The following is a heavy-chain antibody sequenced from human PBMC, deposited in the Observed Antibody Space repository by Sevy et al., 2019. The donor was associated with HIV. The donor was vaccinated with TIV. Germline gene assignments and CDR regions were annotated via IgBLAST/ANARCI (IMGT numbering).Heavy chain of an antibody. CDR1: GYTFTSYG. D-gene: IGHD4-17*01. CDR2: ISAYNGNT. J-gene: IGHJ4*02. CDR3: ARDAHGDYPFDY. V-gene: IGHV1-18*01. Sequence: ASVKVSCKASGYTFTSYGISWVRQAPGQGLEWMGWISAYNGNTNYAQKLQGRVTMTTDTSTSTAYMELRSLRADDTAVYYCARDAHGDYPFDYWGQGTLVTVSS.